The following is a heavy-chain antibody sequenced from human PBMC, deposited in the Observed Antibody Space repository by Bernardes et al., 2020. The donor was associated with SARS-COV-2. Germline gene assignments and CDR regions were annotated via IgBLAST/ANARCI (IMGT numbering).Heavy chain of an antibody. D-gene: IGHD3-3*01. CDR1: GFTFSDNA. CDR2: ISYDGSNK. J-gene: IGHJ6*02. V-gene: IGHV3-30-3*01. Sequence: GSLRDSCAASGFTFSDNALHWVRQAPGKGLEWVAVISYDGSNKYYADSVKGRFTISRDNSKDTLYLQMNGLRDEDTALYYCARGGIFGAVKGGMDVWGQGTTVTVSS. CDR3: ARGGIFGAVKGGMDV.